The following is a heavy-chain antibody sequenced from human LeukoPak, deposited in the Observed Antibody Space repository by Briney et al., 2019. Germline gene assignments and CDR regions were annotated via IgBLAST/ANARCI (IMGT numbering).Heavy chain of an antibody. D-gene: IGHD3-10*01. CDR1: GFTFSSYE. CDR3: ARDRVGGSGSCDY. CDR2: ISSSSNYI. Sequence: GGSLRLSCAASGFTFSSYEMNWVRHAPAKGLEWVSYISSSSNYIYYADSVKGRFTISRDNAKKSVYLQMNSLRAEDTAVYYRARDRVGGSGSCDYWGQGTLVTVSS. V-gene: IGHV3-21*01. J-gene: IGHJ4*02.